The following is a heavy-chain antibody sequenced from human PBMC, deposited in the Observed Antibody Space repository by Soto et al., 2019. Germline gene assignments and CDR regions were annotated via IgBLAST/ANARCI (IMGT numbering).Heavy chain of an antibody. CDR3: WRMEGIAWYFDL. D-gene: IGHD2-21*01. CDR1: GITFSTYG. J-gene: IGHJ2*01. CDR2: ISYDGSTK. Sequence: QVQLVESGGGVVQPGRSLRLSCVASGITFSTYGMHWVRQAPGKGLEWVGVISYDGSTKYYADSVKGRFTISRDNSKDTLDLQMNSLRPGDTAVYYCWRMEGIAWYFDLWGRGTLVTVSS. V-gene: IGHV3-30*03.